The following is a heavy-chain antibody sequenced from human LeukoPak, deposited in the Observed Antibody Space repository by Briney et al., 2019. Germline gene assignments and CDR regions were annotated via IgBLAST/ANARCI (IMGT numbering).Heavy chain of an antibody. V-gene: IGHV4-38-2*02. CDR3: ARDAGKSYVGWFDP. D-gene: IGHD1-26*01. CDR1: GYSIGSGYY. CDR2: INRSGAT. J-gene: IGHJ5*02. Sequence: PSETLSLTCVVSGYSIGSGYYWGWIRQSPGEELEWIGTINRSGATYYNPALRSRVTISVDTSRNQFSLKLRSVTATDTAVYYCARDAGKSYVGWFDPWGQGTLVVVSS.